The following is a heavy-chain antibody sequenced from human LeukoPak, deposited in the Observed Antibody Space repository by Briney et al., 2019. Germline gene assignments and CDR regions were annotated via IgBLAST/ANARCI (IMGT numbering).Heavy chain of an antibody. CDR1: GGSISSYY. J-gene: IGHJ4*02. CDR3: ARHSSCGGDCYLYYFDY. CDR2: IYYSAST. V-gene: IGHV4-59*08. D-gene: IGHD2-21*02. Sequence: SETLSLTCTVSGGSISSYYWSWIRQPPGKGLEWIGYIYYSASTNYNPSLKSRVTISVDTSKNQFSLKLSSVTAADTAVYYCARHSSCGGDCYLYYFDYWGQGTLVTVSS.